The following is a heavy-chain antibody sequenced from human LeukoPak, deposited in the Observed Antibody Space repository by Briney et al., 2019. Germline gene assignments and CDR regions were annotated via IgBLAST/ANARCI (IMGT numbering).Heavy chain of an antibody. V-gene: IGHV1-18*01. CDR3: VREQPTRHWFDP. J-gene: IGHJ5*02. CDR1: GYIFNKYD. D-gene: IGHD1-1*01. Sequence: SVKVSCKASGYIFNKYDITWVRQAPGQGLEWMGWISTYSGDAKYAQALQGRLTLTTDTSTATAYMDLRSLRSNDTAIYYCVREQPTRHWFDPWGQGTLVTVSS. CDR2: ISTYSGDA.